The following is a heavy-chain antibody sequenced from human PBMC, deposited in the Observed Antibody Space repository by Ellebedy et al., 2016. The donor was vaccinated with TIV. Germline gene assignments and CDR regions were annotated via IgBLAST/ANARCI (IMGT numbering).Heavy chain of an antibody. J-gene: IGHJ4*02. CDR3: ATDVDGSYNY. CDR1: GFTFGDLY. D-gene: IGHD1-26*01. CDR2: IRNKANSYTT. V-gene: IGHV3-72*01. Sequence: PGGSLRLSCAASGFTFGDLYMDWVRQAPGKGLEWVGRIRNKANSYTTEYAGYVKGRFTISRDDSRNSVFLQMNSLRTEDTAVYYCATDVDGSYNYWGQGTLVTVSS.